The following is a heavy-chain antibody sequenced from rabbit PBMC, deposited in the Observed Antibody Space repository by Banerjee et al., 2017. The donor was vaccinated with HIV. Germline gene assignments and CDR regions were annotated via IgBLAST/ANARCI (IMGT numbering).Heavy chain of an antibody. D-gene: IGHD1-1*01. V-gene: IGHV1S45*01. Sequence: QEQLEESGGDLVKPEGSLTLTCTASGFTLSSSYWPCWVRQAPGKGLEWIACIHIGDGSTYYASWAKGRFTISKTSSTTVTLQMTSLTVADTATYFCARDHTDSPYIFNLWGQGTLVTVS. CDR3: ARDHTDSPYIFNL. CDR2: IHIGDGST. CDR1: GFTLSSSYW. J-gene: IGHJ4*01.